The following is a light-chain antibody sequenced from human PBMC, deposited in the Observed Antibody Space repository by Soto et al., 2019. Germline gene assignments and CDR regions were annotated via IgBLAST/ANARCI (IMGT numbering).Light chain of an antibody. CDR3: NSHTSSSTLL. CDR1: SSDVGKYDY. Sequence: QSVLTQPPSASGSPGQSVTISCTGTSSDVGKYDYVSWFQHHPGKAPKLIIYEVSKRPSGVPDRFSGSKSGSTASLTVSGLQTEDEADYYCNSHTSSSTLLFGTGTKLTVL. V-gene: IGLV2-8*01. J-gene: IGLJ1*01. CDR2: EVS.